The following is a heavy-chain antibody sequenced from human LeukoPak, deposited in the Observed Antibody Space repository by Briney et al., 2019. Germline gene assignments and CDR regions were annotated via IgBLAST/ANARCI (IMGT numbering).Heavy chain of an antibody. CDR2: ISSSSNYI. CDR3: AREAYYDFWSGYSPFYFDY. CDR1: GFAFKTYS. J-gene: IGHJ4*02. D-gene: IGHD3-3*01. Sequence: PGGSLRLSCVVSGFAFKTYSMNWVRQAPGKRLEWVSSISSSSNYIYYADSVKGRFTISRDNAKNSLYLQMNSLRAEDTAVYYCAREAYYDFWSGYSPFYFDYWGQGTLVTVSS. V-gene: IGHV3-21*01.